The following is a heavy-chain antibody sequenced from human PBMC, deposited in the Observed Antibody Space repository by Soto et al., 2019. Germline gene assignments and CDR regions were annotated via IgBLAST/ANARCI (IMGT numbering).Heavy chain of an antibody. V-gene: IGHV3-23*01. CDR3: SKDGSYYDSPTESDY. D-gene: IGHD3-22*01. CDR1: GFTFSSYT. J-gene: IGHJ4*02. Sequence: EVQVLESGGGLVQPGGSLRLSCAASGFTFSSYTMSWVRQSLGKGLEWVSAISGSGGNTYYAGSVKGRFTISRDNSKNTLYLQMNSLRAEDTAVYYCSKDGSYYDSPTESDYWGQGTLVTVSS. CDR2: ISGSGGNT.